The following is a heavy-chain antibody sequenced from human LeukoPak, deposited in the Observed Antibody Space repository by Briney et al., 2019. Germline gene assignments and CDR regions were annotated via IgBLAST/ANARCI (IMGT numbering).Heavy chain of an antibody. CDR2: ISSSSSYI. D-gene: IGHD3-10*01. Sequence: GGSLRLSCAASGFTFSSYSMTWVRQAPGKGLEWVSSISSSSSYIYYADSVKGRFTISRDNAKNSLYLQMNSLRAEDTAVYYCARDGTYYYGSGRPYYYYMDVWGKGTTVTVSS. CDR1: GFTFSSYS. J-gene: IGHJ6*03. V-gene: IGHV3-21*01. CDR3: ARDGTYYYGSGRPYYYYMDV.